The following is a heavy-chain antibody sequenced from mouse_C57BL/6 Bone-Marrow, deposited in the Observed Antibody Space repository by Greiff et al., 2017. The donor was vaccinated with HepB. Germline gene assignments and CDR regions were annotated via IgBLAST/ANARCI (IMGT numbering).Heavy chain of an antibody. D-gene: IGHD1-1*01. CDR2: IYPRSGNT. Sequence: VQLQQSGAELARPGASVKLSCKASGYTFTSYGISWVKQRTGQGLEWIGEIYPRSGNTYYNEKFKGKATLTADKSSSTAYMELRSLTSEDSAVYFCARRGTTVVAMDYFDYWGQGTTLTVSS. J-gene: IGHJ2*01. V-gene: IGHV1-81*01. CDR1: GYTFTSYG. CDR3: ARRGTTVVAMDYFDY.